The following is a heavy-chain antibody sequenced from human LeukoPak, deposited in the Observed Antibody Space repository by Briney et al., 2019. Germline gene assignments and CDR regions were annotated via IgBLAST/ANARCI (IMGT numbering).Heavy chain of an antibody. CDR2: ISGSGGST. J-gene: IGHJ4*02. CDR3: AKARGTVVPPFDY. Sequence: GGSLRLSCAASGFTFSSYAMSWSRQAPGKGLEWVSSISGSGGSTYYADSVKGRFTVSRDNSKNTLYLQMNSLRAEDTAVYYCAKARGTVVPPFDYWGQGTLATVSS. V-gene: IGHV3-23*01. CDR1: GFTFSSYA. D-gene: IGHD3-22*01.